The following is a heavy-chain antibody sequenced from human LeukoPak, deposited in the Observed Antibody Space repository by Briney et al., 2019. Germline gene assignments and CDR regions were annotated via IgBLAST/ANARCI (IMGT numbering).Heavy chain of an antibody. V-gene: IGHV3-30*04. CDR3: ARDGYYDILTGYLLEGWFDP. CDR1: GFTFSSYA. Sequence: GGSLRLSCAASGFTFSSYAMHWVRQAPGKGLEWVAVKSYDGSNKYYADSVKGRFTISRDNSKNTLYLQMNSLRAEDTAVYYCARDGYYDILTGYLLEGWFDPWGQGTLVTVSS. CDR2: KSYDGSNK. D-gene: IGHD3-9*01. J-gene: IGHJ5*02.